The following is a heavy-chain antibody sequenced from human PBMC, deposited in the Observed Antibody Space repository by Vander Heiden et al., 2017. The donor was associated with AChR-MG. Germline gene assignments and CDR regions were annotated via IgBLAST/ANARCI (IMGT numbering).Heavy chain of an antibody. D-gene: IGHD5-12*01. J-gene: IGHJ4*02. Sequence: QVQLVQSGAEVKKPGSAVKVSCKASGGTFRSYAISWVRQAPGQGLEWMGRIIPILGIANYAQKFQGRVTITADKSTSTAYMELSSLRSEDTAVYYCSRDSVDRGDKMFDYWGQGTLVTVSS. CDR1: GGTFRSYA. CDR3: SRDSVDRGDKMFDY. CDR2: IIPILGIA. V-gene: IGHV1-69*04.